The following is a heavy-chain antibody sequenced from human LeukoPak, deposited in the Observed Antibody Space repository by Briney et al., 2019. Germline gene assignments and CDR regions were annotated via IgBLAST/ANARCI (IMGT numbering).Heavy chain of an antibody. CDR1: GGSLNDHY. J-gene: IGHJ6*03. Sequence: SETLSLTCAVFGGSLNDHYWIWIRQPPGQGLEWIGEINHFGTTKYNSSLKSRVTISIDASKKQFSLKLNSVTAADTALYYCARGFNYMDVWGKGTMVTV. V-gene: IGHV4-34*01. CDR3: ARGFNYMDV. CDR2: INHFGTT.